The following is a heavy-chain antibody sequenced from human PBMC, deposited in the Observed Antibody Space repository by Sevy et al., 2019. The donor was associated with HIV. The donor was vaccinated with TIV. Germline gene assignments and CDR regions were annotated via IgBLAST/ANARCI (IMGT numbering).Heavy chain of an antibody. V-gene: IGHV5-51*01. D-gene: IGHD5-12*01. CDR1: GYSFTSYW. CDR3: ARRIEMATITSPYYYYGMDV. Sequence: GESLKISCKGSGYSFTSYWIGWVRQMPGKGLEWMGIIYPGDSDTRYSPSFQGQVTISADESISTAYLQWSSLKASDTAMYYCARRIEMATITSPYYYYGMDVWGQGTTVTVSS. CDR2: IYPGDSDT. J-gene: IGHJ6*02.